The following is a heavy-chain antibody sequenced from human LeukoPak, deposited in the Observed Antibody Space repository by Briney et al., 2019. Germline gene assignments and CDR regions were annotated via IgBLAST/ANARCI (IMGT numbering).Heavy chain of an antibody. CDR3: AKQDIVVVPAAIFCYFDY. Sequence: PGGSLRLSCAASGFTFSSYAMSWVRQAPGKGLEWVSAISGSGGSIYYADSVKGRFTISRDNSKNTLYLQMNSLRAEDTAVYYCAKQDIVVVPAAIFCYFDYWGQGTLVTVSS. CDR1: GFTFSSYA. CDR2: ISGSGGSI. V-gene: IGHV3-23*01. D-gene: IGHD2-2*01. J-gene: IGHJ4*02.